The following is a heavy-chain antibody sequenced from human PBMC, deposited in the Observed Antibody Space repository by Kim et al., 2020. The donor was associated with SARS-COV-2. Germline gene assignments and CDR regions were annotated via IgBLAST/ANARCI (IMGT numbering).Heavy chain of an antibody. CDR1: GGSFSGYY. CDR2: INHSGST. Sequence: SETLSLTCAVYGGSFSGYYWSWIRQPPGKGLEWIGEINHSGSTNYNPSLKSRVTISVDTSKNQFSLKLSSVTAADTAVYYCATRGYSYGYSDYWGQGTLVTVSS. J-gene: IGHJ4*02. CDR3: ATRGYSYGYSDY. D-gene: IGHD5-18*01. V-gene: IGHV4-34*01.